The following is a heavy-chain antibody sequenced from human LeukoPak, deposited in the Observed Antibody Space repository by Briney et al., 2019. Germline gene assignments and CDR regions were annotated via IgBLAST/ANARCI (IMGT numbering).Heavy chain of an antibody. V-gene: IGHV3-33*01. J-gene: IGHJ4*02. CDR3: ARDRGNGAVAGTGFDY. D-gene: IGHD6-19*01. CDR1: GFTFGGYG. CDR2: IWYDGNNK. Sequence: GGSLRLSCAASGFTFGGYGMHWVRQAPGKGLEWVALIWYDGNNKECADSVKGRFTISRDNSKNTLFLQMNSLRAEDTAVYYCARDRGNGAVAGTGFDYWGQGTLVTVFS.